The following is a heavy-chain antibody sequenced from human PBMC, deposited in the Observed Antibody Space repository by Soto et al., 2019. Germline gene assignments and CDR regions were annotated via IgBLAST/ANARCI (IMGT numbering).Heavy chain of an antibody. CDR2: MYPGDGDS. CDR1: GYTFTDYW. D-gene: IGHD2-21*01. J-gene: IGHJ5*02. V-gene: IGHV5-51*01. Sequence: EVQLMQSGAEVKKPGESLKISCKTFGYTFTDYWIGWVRQPPGKGLEWMGIMYPGDGDSRYSPSFEGQVTMSADKSNGTAYLQWRSLKASDTATYYCARWVVIGRGQGFAPWGQGTLVTVSS. CDR3: ARWVVIGRGQGFAP.